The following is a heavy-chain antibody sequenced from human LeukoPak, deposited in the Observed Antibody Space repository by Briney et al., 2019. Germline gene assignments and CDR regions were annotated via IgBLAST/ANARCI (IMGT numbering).Heavy chain of an antibody. D-gene: IGHD2-2*01. Sequence: PGRSLRLSCAASGFTFSSYAMHWVRQAPGKGLEWVAVISYDGSNKYYADSVKGRFTISRDNSKNTLYLQMNSLRAEDTAVYYCARDADDIVVVPAARPSSLLYWGQGTLVTVSS. J-gene: IGHJ4*02. V-gene: IGHV3-30-3*01. CDR3: ARDADDIVVVPAARPSSLLY. CDR2: ISYDGSNK. CDR1: GFTFSSYA.